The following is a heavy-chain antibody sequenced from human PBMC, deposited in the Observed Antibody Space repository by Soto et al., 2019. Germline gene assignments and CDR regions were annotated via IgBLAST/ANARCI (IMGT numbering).Heavy chain of an antibody. Sequence: QVQLVQSGAEVKKPGSSVKVSCEASGGSFTSYTFTWVRQAPGQGLEWMGRIIPIKGRADYALKLQDRVTITADRSTKTVYMELRGLRPEDTAIYYCAKSLLFVDHAYMDVWGKGTTVTGSS. D-gene: IGHD2-21*01. CDR3: AKSLLFVDHAYMDV. J-gene: IGHJ6*03. V-gene: IGHV1-69*02. CDR1: GGSFTSYT. CDR2: IIPIKGRA.